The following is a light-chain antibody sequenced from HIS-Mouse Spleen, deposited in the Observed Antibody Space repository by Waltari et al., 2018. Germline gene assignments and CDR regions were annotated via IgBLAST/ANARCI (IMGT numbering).Light chain of an antibody. CDR1: QSVLYSSNNKNY. CDR2: WAS. CDR3: QQYYSTPLT. V-gene: IGKV4-1*01. Sequence: DIVMTQSPDSLAVSLGERATINCKSSQSVLYSSNNKNYLAWYQQQPGPPPKLPIYWASTRESGVPDRCSGSGSGTDFTLTISSLQAEDVAVYYCQQYYSTPLTFGGGTKVEIK. J-gene: IGKJ4*01.